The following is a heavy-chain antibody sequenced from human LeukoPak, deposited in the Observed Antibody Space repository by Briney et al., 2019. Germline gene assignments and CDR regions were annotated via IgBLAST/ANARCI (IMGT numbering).Heavy chain of an antibody. J-gene: IGHJ4*02. CDR3: ARESSPGTYYDFWSGLGY. CDR1: GYTFTGYY. CDR2: INPNSGGT. Sequence: ASVKVSCKASGYTFTGYYMHWVRQAPGQGLEWVGWINPNSGGTRYAQKFQGRVTMTRDTSISTAYMELSRLRSDHTAVYYCARESSPGTYYDFWSGLGYWGQGTLVTVSS. V-gene: IGHV1-2*02. D-gene: IGHD3-3*01.